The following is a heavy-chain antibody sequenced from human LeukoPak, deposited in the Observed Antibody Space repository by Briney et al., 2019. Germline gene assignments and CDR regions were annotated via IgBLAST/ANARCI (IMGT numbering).Heavy chain of an antibody. CDR2: ISFNGGGT. CDR3: AKLGSLGGFIAVAVHWGYGMDV. V-gene: IGHV3-64*04. Sequence: GGSLRLSCSASGFTFSSYAMHWVRQAPEKGLEYVSGISFNGGGTYYADSVKGRFTISRDNSKNTLYLQMNSLRAEDTAVYYCAKLGSLGGFIAVAVHWGYGMDVWGQGTTVTVSS. D-gene: IGHD6-19*01. CDR1: GFTFSSYA. J-gene: IGHJ6*02.